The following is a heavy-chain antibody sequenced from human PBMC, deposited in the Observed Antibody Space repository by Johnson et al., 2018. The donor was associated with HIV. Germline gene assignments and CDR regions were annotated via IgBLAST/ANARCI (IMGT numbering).Heavy chain of an antibody. Sequence: VQLVESGGALVQPGGSLRLSCAASGFTFSSYAMSWVRQAPGKGLEWVSTITGSSGSTIYYADSVKGRFTISRDNAKNSLYLQMNSLRAGDTAVYYCARALGATYAFDIWGQGTMVTVSS. V-gene: IGHV3-48*04. CDR2: ITGSSGSTI. J-gene: IGHJ3*02. D-gene: IGHD1-26*01. CDR1: GFTFSSYA. CDR3: ARALGATYAFDI.